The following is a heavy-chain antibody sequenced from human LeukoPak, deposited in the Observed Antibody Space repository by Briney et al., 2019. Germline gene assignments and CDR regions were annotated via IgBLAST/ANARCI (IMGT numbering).Heavy chain of an antibody. V-gene: IGHV3-48*03. CDR2: ISSSGSNI. CDR3: ARGGKAAAADVLDI. D-gene: IGHD6-13*01. Sequence: GGSLRLSCAASGFTFSSYEMNWVRQAPGKGLEWVSYISSSGSNIKYADSVKGRFTISRDNAKNSLYLQMNSLRPGDTAVYYCARGGKAAAADVLDIWGQGTMVTVSS. CDR1: GFTFSSYE. J-gene: IGHJ3*02.